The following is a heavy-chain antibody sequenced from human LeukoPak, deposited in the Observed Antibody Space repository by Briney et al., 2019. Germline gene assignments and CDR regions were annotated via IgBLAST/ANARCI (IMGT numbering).Heavy chain of an antibody. CDR3: AKDEVFGYSSGWYPLFDY. Sequence: GGSLRLSCAASGFTFSSYGMHWVRLAPGKGLEWVAVISYDGSNKYYADSVKGRFTISRDNSKNTLYLQMNSLRAGDTAVYYCAKDEVFGYSSGWYPLFDYWGQGTLVTVSS. J-gene: IGHJ4*02. CDR2: ISYDGSNK. CDR1: GFTFSSYG. D-gene: IGHD6-19*01. V-gene: IGHV3-30*18.